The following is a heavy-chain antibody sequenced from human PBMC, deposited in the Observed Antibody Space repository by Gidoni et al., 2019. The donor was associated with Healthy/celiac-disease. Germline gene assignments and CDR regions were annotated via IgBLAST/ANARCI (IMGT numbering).Heavy chain of an antibody. CDR1: GFSLSTSGVG. D-gene: IGHD3-3*01. CDR2: IYWNDDK. CDR3: AHSGRSYYDFWSGYYDYYYYGMDV. V-gene: IGHV2-5*01. J-gene: IGHJ6*02. Sequence: QITLKESGPTLVKPTQTLTLTCTFSGFSLSTSGVGVGWIRQPPGQALEWLALIYWNDDKRYSPSLKSRLTITKDTSKNQVVLTMTNMDPVDTATYYCAHSGRSYYDFWSGYYDYYYYGMDVWGQGTTVTVSS.